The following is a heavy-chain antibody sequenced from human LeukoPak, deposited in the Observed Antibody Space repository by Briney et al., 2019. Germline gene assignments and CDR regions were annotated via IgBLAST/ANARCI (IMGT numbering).Heavy chain of an antibody. D-gene: IGHD6-13*01. Sequence: SETLSLTCGVYGGSFSGHFYSWIRQPPGKGLEWIGEITHRGSTNYNPSLKSRVAMSVDTSKNHFSLNLTSVTAADTAIYYCARALAAAVINWGQGTLVTVFS. J-gene: IGHJ1*01. CDR3: ARALAAAVIN. CDR1: GGSFSGHF. V-gene: IGHV4-34*01. CDR2: ITHRGST.